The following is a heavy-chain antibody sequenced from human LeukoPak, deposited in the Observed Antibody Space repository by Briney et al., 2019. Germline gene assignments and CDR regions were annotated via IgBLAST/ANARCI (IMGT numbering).Heavy chain of an antibody. CDR3: ARDPYGSGGYYDY. CDR1: GFTFRSNW. V-gene: IGHV3-7*01. Sequence: GGSLRLSCGASGFTFRSNWMSWVRQAPGKGLEWVANIKQDGSEKNNVDSVKGRFTISRDNAKNSLYLQMNSLRAEDTAVYYCARDPYGSGGYYDYWGQGTLVTVSS. J-gene: IGHJ4*02. CDR2: IKQDGSEK. D-gene: IGHD3-10*01.